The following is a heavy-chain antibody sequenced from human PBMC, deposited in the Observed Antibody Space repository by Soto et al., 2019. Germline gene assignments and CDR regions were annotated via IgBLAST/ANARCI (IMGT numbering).Heavy chain of an antibody. CDR3: ARDPNDGYSYAGWRDY. CDR2: IIPIFGTA. J-gene: IGHJ4*02. CDR1: GGTFSSYA. D-gene: IGHD5-18*01. V-gene: IGHV1-69*13. Sequence: ASVKVSCKASGGTFSSYAISWVRQAPGQGLEWMGGIIPIFGTANYAQKFQGRVTITADESTSTAYMELSSLRSEDTAVYYCARDPNDGYSYAGWRDYWGQGTLVTVSS.